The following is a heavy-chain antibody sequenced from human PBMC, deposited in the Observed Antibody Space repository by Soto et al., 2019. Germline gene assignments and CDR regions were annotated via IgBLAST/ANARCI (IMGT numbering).Heavy chain of an antibody. CDR1: GFSLRTSGVG. V-gene: IGHV2-5*02. J-gene: IGHJ4*02. D-gene: IGHD2-21*01. CDR2: IYWDNDK. CDR3: VHRITGSYFEY. Sequence: QITLKESGPTLVKPTQTLTLTCIFSGFSLRTSGVGVGWIRQPPGKALEWLALIYWDNDKVYSPSLKNRLTITKDTSKNQVVLTMTDMDPVDTATYYSVHRITGSYFEYWGRGTQVTVSS.